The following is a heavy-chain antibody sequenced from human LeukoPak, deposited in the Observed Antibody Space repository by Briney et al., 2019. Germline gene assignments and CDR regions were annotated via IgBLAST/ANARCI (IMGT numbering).Heavy chain of an antibody. CDR1: GFTFSPYW. V-gene: IGHV3-74*01. CDR3: ARDKAYGMDV. J-gene: IGHJ6*02. CDR2: INGDGSST. Sequence: GGSLRLSCAASGFTFSPYWMHWVRQAPGKGLVWVSRINGDGSSTTYADSVKGQFTISRDNAKNTLYLQMNSLRAEDTAVYYCARDKAYGMDVWGQGTTVTVSS.